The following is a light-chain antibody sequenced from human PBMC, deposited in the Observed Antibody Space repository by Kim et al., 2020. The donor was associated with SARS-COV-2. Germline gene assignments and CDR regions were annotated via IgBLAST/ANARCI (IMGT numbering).Light chain of an antibody. J-gene: IGKJ1*01. CDR1: QGLSNF. Sequence: ASVGNTATLPCRSHQGLSNFLAWYQQKPGKVPKLLIYAASVLQSGVPSRFSGRGSGTDFTLTISSLQPEDLATYYCQQYNSAPWTFGQGTKVDIK. CDR2: AAS. CDR3: QQYNSAPWT. V-gene: IGKV1-27*01.